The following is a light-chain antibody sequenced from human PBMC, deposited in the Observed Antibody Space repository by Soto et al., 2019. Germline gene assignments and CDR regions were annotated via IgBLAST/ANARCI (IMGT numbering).Light chain of an antibody. V-gene: IGKV4-1*01. CDR1: QTVLRSSNNKNH. J-gene: IGKJ5*01. Sequence: DIVMTQSPDSLAVSLGERATINCKSSQTVLRSSNNKNHLAWYQQKPGQRPKLLISWASTRESGVPDRFSGSGSGTDFTLTISSLQAEDVGVYYCQHFYTVPVTFGQGTRLEIK. CDR2: WAS. CDR3: QHFYTVPVT.